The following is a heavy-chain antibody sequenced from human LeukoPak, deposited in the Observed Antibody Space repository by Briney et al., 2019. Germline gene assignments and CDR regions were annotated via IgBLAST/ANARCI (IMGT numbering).Heavy chain of an antibody. Sequence: SETLSLTCTVSGGSISSYYWSWIRQPAGKGLEWIGRIYTGGSTNYNPSLKSRVTMSVDTSKNQFSLKLSSVTAADTAVYYCARDRRYCSSTSCFSGFDYWGQGTLVTVSS. V-gene: IGHV4-4*07. CDR2: IYTGGST. CDR1: GGSISSYY. D-gene: IGHD2-2*01. J-gene: IGHJ4*02. CDR3: ARDRRYCSSTSCFSGFDY.